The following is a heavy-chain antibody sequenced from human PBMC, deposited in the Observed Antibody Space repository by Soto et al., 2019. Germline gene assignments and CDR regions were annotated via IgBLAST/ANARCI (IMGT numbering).Heavy chain of an antibody. V-gene: IGHV4-34*01. CDR3: ARGLRYFDWLLSHWFDP. Sequence: SETLSLTCAVYGGSFSGYYWSWIRQPPGKGLEWIGEINHSGSTNYNPSLKSRVTISVDTSKNQFSLKLSSVTAADTAVYYCARGLRYFDWLLSHWFDPRGQGTLVT. J-gene: IGHJ5*02. D-gene: IGHD3-9*01. CDR1: GGSFSGYY. CDR2: INHSGST.